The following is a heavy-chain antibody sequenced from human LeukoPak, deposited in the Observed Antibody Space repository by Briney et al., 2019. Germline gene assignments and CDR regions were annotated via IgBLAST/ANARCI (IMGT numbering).Heavy chain of an antibody. Sequence: SETLSLTCTVYGGSSNSYDWSWIRQPPGQGLEWIGYIYYSGSTNYNPSLKGRVTISVDTSKNQFSLKLSSVTAADTAVYYCAGSGAHVAAAGQTFDYWGQGTLVAVSS. CDR3: AGSGAHVAAAGQTFDY. V-gene: IGHV4-59*08. CDR2: IYYSGST. J-gene: IGHJ4*02. CDR1: GGSSNSYD. D-gene: IGHD6-13*01.